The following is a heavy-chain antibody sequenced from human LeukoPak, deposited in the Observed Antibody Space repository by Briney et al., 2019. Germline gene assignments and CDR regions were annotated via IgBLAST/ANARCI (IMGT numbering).Heavy chain of an antibody. CDR1: GYTFTGYY. D-gene: IGHD1-26*01. CDR2: IIPSDGFT. J-gene: IGHJ5*02. V-gene: IGHV1-46*01. CDR3: ARDNSVGDTAWWFDP. Sequence: GASVKVSCKTSGYTFTGYYMHWVRQAPGQGLEWMGMIIPSDGFTSYAQKFQGRVTMTRDMSTSTDYMELSSLRSEDTAVYYCARDNSVGDTAWWFDPWGQGTLVTVSS.